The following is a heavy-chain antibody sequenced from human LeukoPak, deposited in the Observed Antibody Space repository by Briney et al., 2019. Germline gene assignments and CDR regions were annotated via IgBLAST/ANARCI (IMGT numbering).Heavy chain of an antibody. V-gene: IGHV4-39*02. D-gene: IGHD2/OR15-2a*01. Sequence: SETLSLTCTVSGGSISSSRYCWGWLRQPPGKGLGWIVSIYYSGSTYYNPSLKSRVTISVDTSKNQFSLKLSSVTAADTAVYYCQTEAPFAKTFDYWGQGTLVTVSS. CDR2: IYYSGST. CDR3: QTEAPFAKTFDY. CDR1: GGSISSSRYC. J-gene: IGHJ4*02.